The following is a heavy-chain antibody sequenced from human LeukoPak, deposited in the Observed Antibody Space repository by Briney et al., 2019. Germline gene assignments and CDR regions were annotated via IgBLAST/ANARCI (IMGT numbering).Heavy chain of an antibody. J-gene: IGHJ5*02. V-gene: IGHV4-39*01. Sequence: SETLSLTCTVSGDSISSSSYYWGWIRQPPGKGLEWIGSIYYTGSTYYNPSLESRVTISADTSKNQFSLKLSSVTAADTAVYYCASLGDLLNWFDPWGPGTLVTVSS. CDR1: GDSISSSSYY. CDR2: IYYTGST. D-gene: IGHD3-10*01. CDR3: ASLGDLLNWFDP.